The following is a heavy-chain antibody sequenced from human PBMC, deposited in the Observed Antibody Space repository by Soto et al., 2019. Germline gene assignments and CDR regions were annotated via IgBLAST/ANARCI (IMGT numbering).Heavy chain of an antibody. D-gene: IGHD3-3*01. CDR2: IYSGGST. CDR1: GFTVSSNY. Sequence: GGSLRLSCAASGFTVSSNYMSWGRQAPGKGLEWVSVIYSGGSTYYADSVKGRFTISRDNSKNTLYLQMNSLRAEDTAVYYCARIITIFGVVGDWFDPWGQGTLVTVSS. J-gene: IGHJ5*02. V-gene: IGHV3-53*01. CDR3: ARIITIFGVVGDWFDP.